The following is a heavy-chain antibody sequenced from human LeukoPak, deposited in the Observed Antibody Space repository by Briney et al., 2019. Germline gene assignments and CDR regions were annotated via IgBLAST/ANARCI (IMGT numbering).Heavy chain of an antibody. Sequence: PSETLSLTCAVYGGSFSGYYWSWIRQSRGKGLEWIGTIYYSGSTYSNPSLKSRVTISVDTSKNHFSLKVSSVTAADTAVYYCARGNYYYMDVWGKGTTVTVSS. CDR2: IYYSGST. CDR3: ARGNYYYMDV. V-gene: IGHV4-34*01. J-gene: IGHJ6*03. CDR1: GGSFSGYY.